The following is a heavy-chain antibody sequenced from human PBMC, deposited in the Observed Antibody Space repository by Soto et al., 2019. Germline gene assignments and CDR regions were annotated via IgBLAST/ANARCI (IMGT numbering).Heavy chain of an antibody. J-gene: IGHJ4*02. CDR1: GFTFSSYW. V-gene: IGHV3-7*01. Sequence: GGSLRLSCAASGFTFSSYWMSWVRQAPGKGLEWVANIKQDGSEKYNVDSVKGRFTIARDNAKNSLYLQMNRLRAEDTAVSYCARERPSGLLWFGELRGYWGQGTLVTVSS. CDR3: ARERPSGLLWFGELRGY. D-gene: IGHD3-10*01. CDR2: IKQDGSEK.